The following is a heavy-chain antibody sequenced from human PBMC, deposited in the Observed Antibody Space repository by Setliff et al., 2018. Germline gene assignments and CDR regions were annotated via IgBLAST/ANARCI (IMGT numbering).Heavy chain of an antibody. V-gene: IGHV3-15*01. CDR2: IKAKADGGTI. CDR3: TTLSVLVKSDF. J-gene: IGHJ4*02. D-gene: IGHD3-9*01. Sequence: PGGSLRLSCAASGFTFSDTAIHWVRQAPGKGLEWVGRIKAKADGGTIDYATPVKGRFTISRDDSKSTLYLQMNSLRNEDTAVYYCTTLSVLVKSDFWGQGTLVTVSS. CDR1: GFTFSDTA.